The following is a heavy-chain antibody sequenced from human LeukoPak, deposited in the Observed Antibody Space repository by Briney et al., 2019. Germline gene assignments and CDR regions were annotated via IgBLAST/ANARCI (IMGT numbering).Heavy chain of an antibody. Sequence: GASLKISSKGAGCSFIDNWIGWLRRMPGKELEWMGIIYASDSDTRYSPSFHAQVTVSANKYINTTCLKGSSLDTSDTARYYSASQYGGPFDYWGQGTLVTVSS. D-gene: IGHD4-17*01. V-gene: IGHV5-51*01. CDR2: IYASDSDT. J-gene: IGHJ4*02. CDR3: ASQYGGPFDY. CDR1: GCSFIDNW.